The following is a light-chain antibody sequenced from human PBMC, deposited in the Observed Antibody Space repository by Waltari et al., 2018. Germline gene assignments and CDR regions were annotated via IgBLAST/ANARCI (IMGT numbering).Light chain of an antibody. CDR2: DVS. CDR1: SSDVGGYDF. Sequence: GQSITISCTGTSSDVGGYDFVSWYQQHPGKAPKLLIYDVSKRPSGVSNRFSGSKSGNTASLTISGLQAEDEADYFCNSYTSSSTFYVFGTGTKVTVL. CDR3: NSYTSSSTFYV. V-gene: IGLV2-14*03. J-gene: IGLJ1*01.